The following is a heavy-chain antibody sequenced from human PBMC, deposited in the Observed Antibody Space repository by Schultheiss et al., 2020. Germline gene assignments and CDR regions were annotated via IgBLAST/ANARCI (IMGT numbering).Heavy chain of an antibody. CDR1: GFTFSTYT. CDR2: ISSSSSYI. J-gene: IGHJ3*02. Sequence: GGSLRLSCAASGFTFSTYTMNWVRQAPGRGLEWVSSISSSSSYIYYADSVKGRFTISRDNAKNSLYLQMNSLRAEDTAVYYCAREIAGDAFDIWGQGTMVTVAS. D-gene: IGHD6-13*01. CDR3: AREIAGDAFDI. V-gene: IGHV3-21*01.